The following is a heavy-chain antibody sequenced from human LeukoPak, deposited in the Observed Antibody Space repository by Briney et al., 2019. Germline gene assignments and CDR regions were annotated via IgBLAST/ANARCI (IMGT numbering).Heavy chain of an antibody. J-gene: IGHJ4*02. Sequence: PSETLSLNCTVSGYSISSGYYWGWIRQPPGKGLEWIGSIYHSGSTYYNPSLKSRVTISVDTSKNQFSLKLSSVTAADTAVYYCARDQGGDWGQGTLVTVSS. D-gene: IGHD3-10*01. CDR3: ARDQGGD. CDR2: IYHSGST. CDR1: GYSISSGYY. V-gene: IGHV4-38-2*02.